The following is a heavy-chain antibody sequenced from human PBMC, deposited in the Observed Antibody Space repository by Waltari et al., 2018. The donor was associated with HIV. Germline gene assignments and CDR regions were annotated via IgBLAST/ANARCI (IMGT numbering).Heavy chain of an antibody. J-gene: IGHJ3*02. V-gene: IGHV4-61*02. CDR2: IYTSGST. CDR3: ARDYHYDSSGYLDAFDI. Sequence: QVQLQESGPGLVKPSQTLSLTCTVSGGSISSGSYYWSWIRQPAGKGLEWIGRIYTSGSTNYNPSLKSRVTISVDTSKNQFSLKLSSVTAADTAVYYCARDYHYDSSGYLDAFDIWGQGTMVTVSS. D-gene: IGHD3-22*01. CDR1: GGSISSGSYY.